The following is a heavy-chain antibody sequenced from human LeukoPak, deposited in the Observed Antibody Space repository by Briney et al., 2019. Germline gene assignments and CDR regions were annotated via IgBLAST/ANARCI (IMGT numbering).Heavy chain of an antibody. J-gene: IGHJ4*02. CDR1: GFTVSSNC. Sequence: PGGSLRLSWAASGFTVSSNCMSWVRQAPGKGLEWVSVIYSGGSTYYADSVMGRFTISRDNSKNTPYLQMNSLRAEDTALYYCARDTGSGGDYWGQGTLVTVSS. CDR2: IYSGGST. CDR3: ARDTGSGGDY. D-gene: IGHD1-1*01. V-gene: IGHV3-66*02.